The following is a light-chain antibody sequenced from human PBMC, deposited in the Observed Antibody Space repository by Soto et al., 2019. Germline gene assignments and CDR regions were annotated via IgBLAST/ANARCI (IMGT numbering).Light chain of an antibody. CDR2: GTS. J-gene: IGKJ4*01. CDR3: QQYDSWPLT. CDR1: QSVRDN. Sequence: EIVMTQSPATLSVSPGERATLSCRASQSVRDNLAWYQQQPGQPPRLLIYGTSIRATGIPDRFSGSASGTEFTLTISSLQSEDLAVYYCQQYDSWPLTFGGGTKVEIK. V-gene: IGKV3-15*01.